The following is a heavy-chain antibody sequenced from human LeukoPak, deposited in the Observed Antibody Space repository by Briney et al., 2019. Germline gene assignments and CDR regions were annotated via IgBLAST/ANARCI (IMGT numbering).Heavy chain of an antibody. D-gene: IGHD3-10*01. V-gene: IGHV1-18*01. CDR2: ISAYNGNT. J-gene: IGHJ4*02. Sequence: ASVKVSCKASGYTFTSYGISWVRHAPGQGLEWMGWISAYNGNTNYAQKFQGRVTMTTDTSTSTAYMELRSLRSDDTAVYCCARVPVRGVFPGPFDYWGQGTLVTVSS. CDR1: GYTFTSYG. CDR3: ARVPVRGVFPGPFDY.